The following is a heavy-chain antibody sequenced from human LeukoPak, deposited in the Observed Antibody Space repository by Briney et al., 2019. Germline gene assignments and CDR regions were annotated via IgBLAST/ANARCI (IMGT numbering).Heavy chain of an antibody. J-gene: IGHJ4*02. CDR3: ASWGEGALDN. D-gene: IGHD1-26*01. CDR2: ISTSTTTI. Sequence: GGSLRLSCEASGFTFSSYSMNWVRQAPGKGLEWISYISTSTTTIYYASSVKGRFTISRDNAKKSLYLQMNSLRVEDTGVYYCASWGEGALDNWGQGTLVTVSS. CDR1: GFTFSSYS. V-gene: IGHV3-48*01.